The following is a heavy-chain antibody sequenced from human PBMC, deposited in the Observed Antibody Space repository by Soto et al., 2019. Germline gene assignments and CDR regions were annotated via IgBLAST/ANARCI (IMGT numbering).Heavy chain of an antibody. V-gene: IGHV4-39*01. CDR3: ARTYSSSWYWNFDY. J-gene: IGHJ4*02. CDR1: GGSISSSSYY. CDR2: IYYSGST. D-gene: IGHD6-13*01. Sequence: SETLSLTCTVSGGSISSSSYYWGWIRQPPGKGLEWIGSIYYSGSTYYNPSLKSRVTISVDTSKNQFSLKLSSVTAADTAVYYCARTYSSSWYWNFDYWGQGTLVTVSS.